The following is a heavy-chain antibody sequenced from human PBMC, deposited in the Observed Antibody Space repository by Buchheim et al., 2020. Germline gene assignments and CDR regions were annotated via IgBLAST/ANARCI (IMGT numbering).Heavy chain of an antibody. J-gene: IGHJ5*02. V-gene: IGHV3-33*01. CDR1: GFTFSSHG. CDR2: IWYDGSNK. CDR3: ARWNDGKRFDP. Sequence: QVQLVESGGGVVQPGRSLRLSCAASGFTFSSHGMHWVRQAPGKGLEWVAVIWYDGSNKYYADSVKGRFTISRDNSETTLYLQMNSLRAEDTALYYCARWNDGKRFDPWGQGTL. D-gene: IGHD1-1*01.